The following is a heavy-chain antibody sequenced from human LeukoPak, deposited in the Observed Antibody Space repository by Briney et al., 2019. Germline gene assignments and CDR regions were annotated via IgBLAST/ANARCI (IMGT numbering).Heavy chain of an antibody. V-gene: IGHV4-61*02. D-gene: IGHD3-3*01. J-gene: IGHJ3*01. CDR2: IYTSGST. Sequence: PSQTLSLTCTVSGGSISSGSYYWSWIRHPAGKGLEWIGRIYTSGSTNYSPSLKSRVTISVDTSKNQYSLKLSSVTAADTAVYYCARATIFGVFILEWGQGTMVTVSS. CDR3: ARATIFGVFILE. CDR1: GGSISSGSYY.